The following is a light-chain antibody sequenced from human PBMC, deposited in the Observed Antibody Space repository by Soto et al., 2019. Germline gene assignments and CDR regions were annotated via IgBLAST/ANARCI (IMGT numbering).Light chain of an antibody. CDR3: QQYHSDPIT. V-gene: IGKV4-1*01. Sequence: DILLTQSPDSLSVSLGERATINCKSGHSVLYSSNNKNYLAWYQQKPGQPPKLLIYWASTRKSGVPDRFSGSGSGTDFTLTISSLQTEDVAVYYCQQYHSDPITFGQGTRLEI. J-gene: IGKJ5*01. CDR1: HSVLYSSNNKNY. CDR2: WAS.